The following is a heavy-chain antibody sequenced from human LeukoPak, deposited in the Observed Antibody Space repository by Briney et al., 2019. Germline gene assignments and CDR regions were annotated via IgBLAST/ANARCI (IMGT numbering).Heavy chain of an antibody. V-gene: IGHV3-11*04. Sequence: PGGSLRLSCAASGFTFSDYYMSWIRQAPGKGLEWISYISSSGSTIFYTDSVKGRFTISRDNAKNSLYMQMNSLRAEDTAVYYCARDSADSSGRYLDAFDISGQRKTVTASS. CDR2: ISSSGSTI. CDR3: ARDSADSSGRYLDAFDI. D-gene: IGHD6-19*01. J-gene: IGHJ3*02. CDR1: GFTFSDYY.